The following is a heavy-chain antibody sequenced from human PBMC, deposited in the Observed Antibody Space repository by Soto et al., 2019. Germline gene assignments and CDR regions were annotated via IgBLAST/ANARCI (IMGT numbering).Heavy chain of an antibody. D-gene: IGHD3-10*01. Sequence: QVQLVQSGPEVKKPGASVKVSCKTSGYTFTSYVINWVRQAPGQGLEWMGFSTHTGNTNYAQKFQGRVPLTTDSSTSTAYMEVRGLRSDDTAVYYCARSGEHPLDFWGQGTPVTVSS. J-gene: IGHJ4*02. V-gene: IGHV1-18*01. CDR1: GYTFTSYV. CDR3: ARSGEHPLDF. CDR2: STHTGNT.